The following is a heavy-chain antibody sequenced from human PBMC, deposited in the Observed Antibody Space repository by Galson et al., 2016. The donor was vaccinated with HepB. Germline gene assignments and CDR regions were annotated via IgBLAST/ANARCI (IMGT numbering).Heavy chain of an antibody. J-gene: IGHJ4*02. CDR2: ISYDGRNK. Sequence: SLRLSCAAYGFTFRDHDMHWVRQAPGKGLEWVTSISYDGRNKEYTASVKGRFTISRDNAQNTLSLQMNRVTVGDTALYYCVKEGRALDFHLWGQGTLVAVSS. D-gene: IGHD1-1*01. V-gene: IGHV3-30*18. CDR3: VKEGRALDFHL. CDR1: GFTFRDHD.